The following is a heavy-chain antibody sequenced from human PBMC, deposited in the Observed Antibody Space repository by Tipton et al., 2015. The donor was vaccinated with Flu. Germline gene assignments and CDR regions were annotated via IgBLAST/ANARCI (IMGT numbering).Heavy chain of an antibody. Sequence: QPVQSGGGLIQPGGSLRLSCAAPGFTVTSSHMSWVRQAPGKGLEWVSVIYGGGTTDYADSVKGRFTISRDKSKNPLYLEMNSLRAEDTPVYYCARDRAAAAPDYWGQGTLVTVSS. D-gene: IGHD6-25*01. J-gene: IGHJ4*02. CDR1: GFTVTSSH. CDR3: ARDRAAAAPDY. V-gene: IGHV3-53*01. CDR2: IYGGGTT.